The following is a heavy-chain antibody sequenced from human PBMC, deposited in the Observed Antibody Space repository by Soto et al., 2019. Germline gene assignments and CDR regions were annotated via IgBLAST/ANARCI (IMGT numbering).Heavy chain of an antibody. D-gene: IGHD2-21*02. CDR3: ARGGHVVVVTAALDY. Sequence: QVQLMQSGAEVKKPGASVKVSCKASGDTFTDYYIHWVRQAPGQGLEWMGRVNPSGGHTTYAQHFLGRATMTGETSPSPLYLELTSLTSDDTAIYYCARGGHVVVVTAALDYWGQGTLVTVSS. J-gene: IGHJ4*02. CDR2: VNPSGGHT. CDR1: GDTFTDYY. V-gene: IGHV1-46*01.